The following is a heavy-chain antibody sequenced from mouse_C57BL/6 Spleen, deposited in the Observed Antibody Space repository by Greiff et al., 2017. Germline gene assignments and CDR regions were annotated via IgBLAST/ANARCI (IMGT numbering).Heavy chain of an antibody. Sequence: QVQLQQSGPELVKPGASVKISCKASGYSFTSYYIHWVKQRPGQGLEWIGWIYPGSGNTKYNEKFKGKATLTADTSSSTAYMQLSSLTSEDSAVYYCAREGYYGSSHWYFDVWGTGTTVTVSS. CDR2: IYPGSGNT. D-gene: IGHD1-1*01. V-gene: IGHV1-66*01. CDR1: GYSFTSYY. J-gene: IGHJ1*03. CDR3: AREGYYGSSHWYFDV.